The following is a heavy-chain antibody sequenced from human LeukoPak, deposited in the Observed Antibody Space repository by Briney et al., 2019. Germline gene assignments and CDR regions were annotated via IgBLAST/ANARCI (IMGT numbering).Heavy chain of an antibody. CDR1: GYTFTGYY. Sequence: GASVKVSCKASGYTFTGYYTHWVRQAPGQGLEWMGWINPNSGGTNYAQKFQGRVTMTRDTSISTAYMELSRLRSDDTAVYYCARDPFDSSSIDYWGQGTLVTVSS. J-gene: IGHJ4*02. CDR2: INPNSGGT. V-gene: IGHV1-2*02. CDR3: ARDPFDSSSIDY. D-gene: IGHD3-9*01.